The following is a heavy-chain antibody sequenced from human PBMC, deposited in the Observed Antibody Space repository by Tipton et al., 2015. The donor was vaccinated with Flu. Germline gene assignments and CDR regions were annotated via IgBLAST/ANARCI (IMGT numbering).Heavy chain of an antibody. V-gene: IGHV3-23*01. D-gene: IGHD5-18*01. J-gene: IGHJ4*02. Sequence: SLRLSCAASGFTFSIYAMSWVRQAPGKRLEWISAISGGGGGTYYADSVKGRFSISRDNSKNMLNLRMDSLSAEDTAIYYCAKDGWDTSMVGGYFDYWGQGTLVTVSS. CDR3: AKDGWDTSMVGGYFDY. CDR1: GFTFSIYA. CDR2: ISGGGGGT.